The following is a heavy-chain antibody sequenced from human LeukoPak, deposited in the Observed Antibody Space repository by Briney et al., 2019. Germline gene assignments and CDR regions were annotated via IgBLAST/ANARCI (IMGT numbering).Heavy chain of an antibody. CDR1: VYTFTSYD. CDR3: ARAPSWGGLSSGSYYFDY. CDR2: MKPNSGNT. D-gene: IGHD6-19*01. V-gene: IGHV1-8*03. J-gene: IGHJ4*02. Sequence: GASVTVSYTASVYTFTSYDINWVRQATGQGLEWMGWMKPNSGNTGYAQKFQGRVTITRNTSISTAYMELSSLRSEDTSVYYCARAPSWGGLSSGSYYFDYWGQGTLVTVSS.